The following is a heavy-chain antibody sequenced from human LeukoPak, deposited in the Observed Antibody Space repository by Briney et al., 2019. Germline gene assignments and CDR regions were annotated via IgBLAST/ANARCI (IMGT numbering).Heavy chain of an antibody. V-gene: IGHV3-23*01. CDR1: GFTFSSYA. CDR3: AKVNPQLVNFNGMDV. CDR2: ISGSGGST. J-gene: IGHJ6*02. D-gene: IGHD6-13*01. Sequence: GGSLRLSCAASGFTFSSYAMSWVRQAPGKGLEWVSAISGSGGSTYYADSVKGRLTISRDNSKDTLYLQMNSLRAEDTAVYYCAKVNPQLVNFNGMDVWGQGTTVTVSS.